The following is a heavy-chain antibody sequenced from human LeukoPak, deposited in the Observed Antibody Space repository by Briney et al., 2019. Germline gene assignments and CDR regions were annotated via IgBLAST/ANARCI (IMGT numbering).Heavy chain of an antibody. Sequence: SSETLSLTCTVSGGSISSYYWSWIRQPPGKGLEWIGYIYYSGSTNYNPSLKSRVTISVKTSKNQFSLKLSSVTAADTAVYYCARGAVLRYFDWLPHQDYYFDYWGQGTLVTVSS. J-gene: IGHJ4*02. V-gene: IGHV4-59*12. CDR2: IYYSGST. CDR1: GGSISSYY. D-gene: IGHD3-9*01. CDR3: ARGAVLRYFDWLPHQDYYFDY.